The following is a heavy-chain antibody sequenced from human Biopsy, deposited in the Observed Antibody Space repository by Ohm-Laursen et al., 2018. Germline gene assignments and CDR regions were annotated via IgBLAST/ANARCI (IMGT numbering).Heavy chain of an antibody. J-gene: IGHJ4*02. V-gene: IGHV4-31*03. D-gene: IGHD5-12*01. CDR3: ARLGSGDYFPTFFDF. CDR1: GGSISNGRYY. CDR2: IFYSANT. Sequence: TLSLTCTVSGGSISNGRYYWNWIRHHPGKGLEWIGNIFYSANTYYNPSLKSRVTISVDTSKNQFSLKLSSVTAADTAVYYCARLGSGDYFPTFFDFWGQGALVTVSS.